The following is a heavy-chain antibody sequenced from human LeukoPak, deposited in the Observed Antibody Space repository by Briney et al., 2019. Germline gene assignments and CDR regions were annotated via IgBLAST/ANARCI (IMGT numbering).Heavy chain of an antibody. CDR1: GFPFSSYS. J-gene: IGHJ5*02. CDR3: ARDFHDYFP. D-gene: IGHD3-16*01. V-gene: IGHV3-21*01. CDR2: ISSSSSYI. Sequence: PGGSLRLSCAASGFPFSSYSMKWVRPAPGKGLEWVSSISSSSSYIYYADSVKGRFTISRDNAKNSLYLQMNSLRAEDTAVYYCARDFHDYFPWGQGTLVTVS.